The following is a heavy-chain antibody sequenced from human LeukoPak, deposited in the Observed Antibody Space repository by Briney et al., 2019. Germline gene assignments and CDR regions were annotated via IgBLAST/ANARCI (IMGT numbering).Heavy chain of an antibody. D-gene: IGHD5/OR15-5a*01. CDR2: ISGSGYST. J-gene: IGHJ5*02. CDR3: AQRGLRLAPDFDL. V-gene: IGHV3-23*01. Sequence: GGSLRLSCAASGFTFSNYAMSWVRQAPGKGLEWVSAISGSGYSTYYADSVKGRFTISRDNSKNTLFLQMNSLRAEDTAVYYCAQRGLRLAPDFDLWGQGTLVIVSS. CDR1: GFTFSNYA.